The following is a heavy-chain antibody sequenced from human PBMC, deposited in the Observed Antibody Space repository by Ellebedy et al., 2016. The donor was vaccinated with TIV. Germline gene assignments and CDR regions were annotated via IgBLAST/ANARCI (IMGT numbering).Heavy chain of an antibody. CDR2: IKGKAEEMRT. CDR1: GFTFDNAW. J-gene: IGHJ6*03. CDR3: TPAVQQLTAYWHYVDV. V-gene: IGHV3-15*01. Sequence: GQSLKISCVASGFTFDNAWLNWVRQAPGKGLEWVGRIKGKAEEMRTDYAASVKGRFIISRDDSKNTLYLQMNSLRTEDTALYYCTPAVQQLTAYWHYVDVWGKGTTVTVTS. D-gene: IGHD6-13*01.